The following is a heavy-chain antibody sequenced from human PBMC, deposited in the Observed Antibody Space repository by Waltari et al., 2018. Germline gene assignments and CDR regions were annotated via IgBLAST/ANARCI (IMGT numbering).Heavy chain of an antibody. CDR2: ISSSGSTI. V-gene: IGHV3-11*01. D-gene: IGHD2-2*01. CDR1: GFTFSDYY. J-gene: IGHJ6*03. CDR3: ARDRYGCSSTSCYAYYYYMDV. Sequence: QVQLVESGGGLVKPGGSLRLSCAASGFTFSDYYMSWIRQAPGQGLEWVSYISSSGSTIYYADSVKGRFTISRDNAKNSLYLQMNSLRAEDTAVYYCARDRYGCSSTSCYAYYYYMDVWGKGTTVTVSS.